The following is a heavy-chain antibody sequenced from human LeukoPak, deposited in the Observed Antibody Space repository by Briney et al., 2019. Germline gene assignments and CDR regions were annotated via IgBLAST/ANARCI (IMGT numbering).Heavy chain of an antibody. CDR2: IIPIFGTA. CDR1: GGTFSSYA. D-gene: IGHD3-3*01. CDR3: ARGHKGFLDYYYYMDV. J-gene: IGHJ6*03. V-gene: IGHV1-69*06. Sequence: GASVKVSCKASGGTFSSYAISWVRQAPGQGLEWMGGIIPIFGTANYAQKFQGRVTITADKSTSTAYMELSSLRSEDTAVYYCARGHKGFLDYYYYMDVWGKGTTVTVSS.